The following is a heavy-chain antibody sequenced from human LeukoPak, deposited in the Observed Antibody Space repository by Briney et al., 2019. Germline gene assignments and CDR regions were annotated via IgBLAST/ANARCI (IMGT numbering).Heavy chain of an antibody. Sequence: PGGSLRLSCAASGSTFNNYNMNWVRQAPGKGLEWVSYISSSGSTIYYADSAKGRFTISRDNAKNSLYLQMNSLRAEDTAVYYCARDWYYYDSSGYMRRADYWGQGTLVTVSS. CDR3: ARDWYYYDSSGYMRRADY. D-gene: IGHD3-22*01. CDR1: GSTFNNYN. J-gene: IGHJ4*02. CDR2: ISSSGSTI. V-gene: IGHV3-48*04.